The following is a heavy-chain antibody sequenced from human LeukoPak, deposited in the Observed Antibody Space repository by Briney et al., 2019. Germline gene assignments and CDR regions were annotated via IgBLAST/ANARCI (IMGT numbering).Heavy chain of an antibody. D-gene: IGHD3-3*01. CDR1: GFTFSSYA. V-gene: IGHV3-23*01. CDR3: AGPHITTFYY. Sequence: GGSLRLSCAASGFTFSSYAMSWVRQAPGKGLEWVSVITGSGGSTYYADSVKGRFTISRDNSNNTLYLQMNSLRAEDTAVYYCAGPHITTFYYWGQGTLVTVSS. CDR2: ITGSGGST. J-gene: IGHJ4*02.